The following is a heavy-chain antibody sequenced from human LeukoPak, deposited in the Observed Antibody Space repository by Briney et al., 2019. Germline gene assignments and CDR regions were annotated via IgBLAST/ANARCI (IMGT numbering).Heavy chain of an antibody. CDR1: GGSISSSSYY. J-gene: IGHJ4*02. D-gene: IGHD3-10*01. V-gene: IGHV4-39*01. Sequence: SETLSLTCTVSGGSISSSSYYWGWIRQPPGKGLEWIGSIYYSGSTYYNPSLKSRVTISVDTSKNQFSLKLSSVTAADTAVYYCARRLLWFGEARYFDYWGQGTLVTVSS. CDR2: IYYSGST. CDR3: ARRLLWFGEARYFDY.